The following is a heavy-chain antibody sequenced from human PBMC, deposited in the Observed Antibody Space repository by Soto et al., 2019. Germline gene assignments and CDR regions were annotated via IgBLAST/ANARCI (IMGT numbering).Heavy chain of an antibody. CDR3: ARAHEVAWFDS. V-gene: IGHV3-21*06. Sequence: GGSLRLSCTASGFSFSSYTMNWVRQAPGKGLRWVASITNRGTHTYSADSVKGRFTISRDNDKNSLYLQMNNLRAEDTATYYCARAHEVAWFDSWGLGTLVTVSS. J-gene: IGHJ5*01. D-gene: IGHD5-12*01. CDR2: ITNRGTHT. CDR1: GFSFSSYT.